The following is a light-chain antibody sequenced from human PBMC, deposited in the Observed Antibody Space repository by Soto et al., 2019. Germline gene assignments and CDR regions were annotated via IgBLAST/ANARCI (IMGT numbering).Light chain of an antibody. V-gene: IGKV3-15*01. Sequence: EIVMTQSPATLSVSPGERATLSCRASQSVSSNLAWYQQKPGQAPRLLIYGASTRATGIPARFSGSGSGTEFTLTISSLQSEDFAVYYCQQYNNWPPDTFGGGTKVESK. CDR3: QQYNNWPPDT. CDR2: GAS. J-gene: IGKJ4*01. CDR1: QSVSSN.